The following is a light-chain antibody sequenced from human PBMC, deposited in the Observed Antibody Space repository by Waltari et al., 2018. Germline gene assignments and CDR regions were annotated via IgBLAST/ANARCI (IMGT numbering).Light chain of an antibody. V-gene: IGLV2-14*01. Sequence: QSALTQPASVSGSPGQSITISCTGTSSDVGGYNYVSWYQQHQGKAPKLMIYDVSNRPSVVSNRFSGAKSGNTASLTISGLQAEDEADYYCSSYTSSSTLDVFGTGTKVTVL. CDR3: SSYTSSSTLDV. CDR2: DVS. CDR1: SSDVGGYNY. J-gene: IGLJ1*01.